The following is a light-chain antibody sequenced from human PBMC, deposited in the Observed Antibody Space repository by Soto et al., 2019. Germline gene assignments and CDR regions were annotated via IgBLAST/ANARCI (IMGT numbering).Light chain of an antibody. CDR3: SSYTSSTTVI. V-gene: IGLV2-14*01. CDR2: EVS. J-gene: IGLJ2*01. Sequence: SVLTQPASVSGSPGQSITISCTGTSSDVGGYNYVSWYQQHPGKAPKLMISEVSDRPSGVSNRFSGSKSDNTASLTISGLQAEDEADYYCSSYTSSTTVIFGGGTQLTV. CDR1: SSDVGGYNY.